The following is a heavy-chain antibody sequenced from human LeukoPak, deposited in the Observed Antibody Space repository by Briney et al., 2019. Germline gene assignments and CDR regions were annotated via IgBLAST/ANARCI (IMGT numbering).Heavy chain of an antibody. CDR1: GGTFSSYA. J-gene: IGHJ4*02. CDR2: IIPIFGTA. CDR3: ARSYYYDSSGYQSHSDY. Sequence: ASVKVSCKASGGTFSSYAISWVRQAPGQGLEWMGGIIPIFGTANYAQKFQGRVTITADESTSTAYMELSSLRSEDTAVYYCARSYYYDSSGYQSHSDYWGQGTLVTVSS. V-gene: IGHV1-69*13. D-gene: IGHD3-22*01.